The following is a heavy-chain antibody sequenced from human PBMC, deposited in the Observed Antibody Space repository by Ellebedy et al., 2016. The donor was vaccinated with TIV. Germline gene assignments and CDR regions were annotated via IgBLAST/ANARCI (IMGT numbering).Heavy chain of an antibody. CDR2: IYYSGST. Sequence: MPSETLSLTCTVSGGSISSSSYNWGWIRQPPGKGLEWIGSIYYSGSTYYNASLKSRVTISVDASKNQFSLKLSSVTAADTAVYYCSGSTRFGELDWGQGTLVTVSS. V-gene: IGHV4-39*07. CDR1: GGSISSSSYN. D-gene: IGHD3-10*01. CDR3: SGSTRFGELD. J-gene: IGHJ4*02.